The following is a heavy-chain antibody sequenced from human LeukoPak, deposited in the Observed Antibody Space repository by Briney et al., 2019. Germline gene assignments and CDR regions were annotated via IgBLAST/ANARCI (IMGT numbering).Heavy chain of an antibody. CDR1: GGSISSGGYS. CDR2: IYHSGST. V-gene: IGHV4-30-2*01. J-gene: IGHJ4*02. Sequence: SETLSLTCAVSGGSISSGGYSWSWIRQPPGKGLEWIGYIYHSGSTYYNPSLKSRVTISVDRSKNQFSLKLSSVTAADTAVYYWSRGRSRRFDYWGQGTLVTVSS. CDR3: SRGRSRRFDY.